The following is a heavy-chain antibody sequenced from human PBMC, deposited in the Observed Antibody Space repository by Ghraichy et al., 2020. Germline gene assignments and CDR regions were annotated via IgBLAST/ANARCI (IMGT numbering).Heavy chain of an antibody. D-gene: IGHD3-9*01. V-gene: IGHV1-69*13. Sequence: SVKVSCKASGGTFSSYAISWVRQAPGQGLEWMGGIIPIFGTANYAQKFQGRVTITADESTSTAYMELSSLRSEDTAVYYCARGGYYDILTGYYNGLPFDYWGQGTLVTVSS. J-gene: IGHJ4*02. CDR1: GGTFSSYA. CDR3: ARGGYYDILTGYYNGLPFDY. CDR2: IIPIFGTA.